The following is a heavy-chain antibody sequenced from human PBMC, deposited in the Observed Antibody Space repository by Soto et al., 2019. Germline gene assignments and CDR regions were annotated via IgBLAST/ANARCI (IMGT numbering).Heavy chain of an antibody. CDR3: ANADIVVVVAAKGRGAFDI. V-gene: IGHV3-23*01. D-gene: IGHD2-15*01. Sequence: GGSLRLSCAASGFTFSNYYMSWIRQAPGKGLEWVSSISGSGGSTYYADSVKGRFTISRDNAKNTLYLQMNSLRAEDTAVYYCANADIVVVVAAKGRGAFDIWGQGTMVTVSS. J-gene: IGHJ3*02. CDR2: ISGSGGST. CDR1: GFTFSNYY.